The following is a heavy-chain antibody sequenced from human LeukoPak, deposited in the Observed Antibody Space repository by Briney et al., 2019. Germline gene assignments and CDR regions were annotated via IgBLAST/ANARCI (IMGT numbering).Heavy chain of an antibody. CDR3: AREAADGTFYFDY. J-gene: IGHJ4*02. V-gene: IGHV4-4*07. D-gene: IGHD6-13*01. Sequence: SETLSLTCIVSGDSISNYYWSWIRQPAGKGLEWIERIYTSGSTNYNPSLKSRVTMSVDTSKNQFSLKLSSVTAADTAVYYCAREAADGTFYFDYWGQGTLLTVSS. CDR1: GDSISNYY. CDR2: IYTSGST.